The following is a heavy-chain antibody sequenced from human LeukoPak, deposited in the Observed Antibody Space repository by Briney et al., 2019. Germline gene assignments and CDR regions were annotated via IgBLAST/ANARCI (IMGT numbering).Heavy chain of an antibody. CDR2: ISWNSDYI. CDR1: GFTFDDYA. D-gene: IGHD1-26*01. Sequence: GGSLRLSCTASGFTFDDYAMHWVRQAPGKGLEWVSGISWNSDYIGYADSVKGRFTISRDNAKNSLYLQVNSLRAEDTALYYCAKDRYRSGSYSHFDYWGQGTLLTVSS. CDR3: AKDRYRSGSYSHFDY. V-gene: IGHV3-9*01. J-gene: IGHJ4*02.